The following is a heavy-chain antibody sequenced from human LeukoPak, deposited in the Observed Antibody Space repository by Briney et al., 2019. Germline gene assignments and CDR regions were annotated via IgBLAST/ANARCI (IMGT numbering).Heavy chain of an antibody. D-gene: IGHD3-3*01. CDR3: ARGYDFWSGYYPYYFDY. CDR1: GGSISSYY. J-gene: IGHJ4*02. Sequence: PSETLSLTCTVSGGSISSYYWSWIRQPPGKGLEWLGYIYYSGSTNYNPSLKSRVTISVDTSKSQFSLKLSSVTAADTAVYYCARGYDFWSGYYPYYFDYWGQGTLVTVSS. CDR2: IYYSGST. V-gene: IGHV4-59*01.